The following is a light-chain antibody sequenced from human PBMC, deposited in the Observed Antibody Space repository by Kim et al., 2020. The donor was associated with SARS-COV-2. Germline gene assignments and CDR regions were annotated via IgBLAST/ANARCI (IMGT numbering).Light chain of an antibody. Sequence: PGERATPSSRARQGVGSTDLAWDKQRPGHAPRRLIYGASSRATGIPDRFSGSVSGTDFTLTISRVGREDFVVYYCEQYGRSGLTFGGGTKVEIK. CDR1: QGVGSTD. CDR2: GAS. J-gene: IGKJ4*01. CDR3: EQYGRSGLT. V-gene: IGKV3-20*01.